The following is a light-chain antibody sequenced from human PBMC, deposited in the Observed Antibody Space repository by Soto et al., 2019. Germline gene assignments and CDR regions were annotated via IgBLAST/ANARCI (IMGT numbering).Light chain of an antibody. CDR2: AAS. J-gene: IGKJ5*01. V-gene: IGKV1-39*01. CDR1: QSISSY. Sequence: DIQMTQSPSCLSASVGDRVTITCRASQSISSYLNWYQQKPGKAPKLLIYAASSLQSGVPSRFSGSGSGTDFTLTISSLEPEDFAVYYCQQRSNWPPITFGQGTRLEIK. CDR3: QQRSNWPPIT.